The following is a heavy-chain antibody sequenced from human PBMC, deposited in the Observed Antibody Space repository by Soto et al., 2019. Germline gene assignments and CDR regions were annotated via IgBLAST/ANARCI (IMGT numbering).Heavy chain of an antibody. CDR1: GGTFSTQA. V-gene: IGHV1-69*01. CDR2: IIPIFGSR. D-gene: IGHD1-26*01. Sequence: QVQLVQSGPEVKKPGTSVKVSCKASGGTFSTQAINWVRRAPGQGLEWMGGIIPIFGSRNYAHKFRGRLTITADESTTTASMELSSLRSEDTAVYYCAREGRIVGATTHFDYWGQGTLVTVSS. CDR3: AREGRIVGATTHFDY. J-gene: IGHJ4*02.